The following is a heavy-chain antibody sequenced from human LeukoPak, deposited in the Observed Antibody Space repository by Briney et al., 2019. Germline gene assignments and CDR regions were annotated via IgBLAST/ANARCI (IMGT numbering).Heavy chain of an antibody. CDR1: GFTFSSYA. J-gene: IGHJ4*02. D-gene: IGHD6-13*01. CDR2: ISYDGSNK. CDR3: ARESPESYSSSEDY. V-gene: IGHV3-30-3*01. Sequence: PGGSLRLSCAASGFTFSSYAMHWVRQAPGKGLEWVAVISYDGSNKYYADSVKGRFTISRDNSKNTLYLQMNSLRAEDTAVYYCARESPESYSSSEDYWGQGTLVTVSS.